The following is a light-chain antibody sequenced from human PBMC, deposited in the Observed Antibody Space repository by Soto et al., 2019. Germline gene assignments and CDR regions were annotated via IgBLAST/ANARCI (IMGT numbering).Light chain of an antibody. V-gene: IGKV1-27*01. J-gene: IGKJ1*01. CDR3: QHYNKGPWT. Sequence: VPMTQSPSSLSASVGDRVTITCRASQDVYTFLAWYRQRPGRSPELLIYDASTLQAGVPSRFSGDGFGTHFILTISSVQPEDVATYYCQHYNKGPWTFGQGTKV. CDR1: QDVYTF. CDR2: DAS.